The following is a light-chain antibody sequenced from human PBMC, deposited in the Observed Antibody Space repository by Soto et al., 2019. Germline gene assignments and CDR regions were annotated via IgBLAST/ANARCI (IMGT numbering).Light chain of an antibody. Sequence: QSVLTQPASVSGSPGQSITISCTGTISDIGGYNYVSWYQQHPGKAPKLIVYEVSWRPSGVSNRFSGSKSGNTASLTISGLQAVDEADYYCSSFTSRFTFVFGTGTKVTVL. CDR3: SSFTSRFTFV. CDR2: EVS. J-gene: IGLJ1*01. CDR1: ISDIGGYNY. V-gene: IGLV2-14*01.